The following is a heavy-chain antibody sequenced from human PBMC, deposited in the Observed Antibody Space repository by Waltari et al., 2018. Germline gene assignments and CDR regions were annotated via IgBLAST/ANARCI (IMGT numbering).Heavy chain of an antibody. CDR1: GYAFINHY. CDR3: ARARGGVELLDF. J-gene: IGHJ4*02. CDR2: FNHGDGTT. V-gene: IGHV1-46*01. D-gene: IGHD1-7*01. Sequence: QVQLVQSGAEVPKPGASVKISCKASGYAFINHYMHWVRQAPGQGPEWMGVFNHGDGTTMNGQKFKGRVTRTKDTSTDTVFMELNSLTYDDTAVYFCARARGGVELLDFWGQGTLVTVSS.